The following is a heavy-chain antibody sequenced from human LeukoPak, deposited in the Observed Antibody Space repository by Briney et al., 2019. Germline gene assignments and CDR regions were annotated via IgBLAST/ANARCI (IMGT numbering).Heavy chain of an antibody. CDR2: IYYSGST. Sequence: SETLSLTCTVSGGSISSYYWSWIRQPPGKGLEWIGYIYYSGSTNYNPSLKSRVTISVDTSKNQFSLKLSSVTAADTAVYYCARGTTVVTDSDYWGQGTLVTVSS. D-gene: IGHD4-23*01. J-gene: IGHJ4*02. V-gene: IGHV4-59*01. CDR1: GGSISSYY. CDR3: ARGTTVVTDSDY.